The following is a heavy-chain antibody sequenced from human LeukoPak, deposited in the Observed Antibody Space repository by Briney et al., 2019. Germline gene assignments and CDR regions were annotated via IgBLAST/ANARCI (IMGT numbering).Heavy chain of an antibody. CDR1: GYTLTIYY. J-gene: IGHJ4*02. CDR2: INPSGGST. D-gene: IGHD3-22*01. CDR3: ARAARYYYDSSGPKGY. Sequence: ASVKVSCKASGYTLTIYYMHWVRQAPGQGLEWMGIINPSGGSTSYAQKFQGRVTMTRDTSTSTVYMELSSLRSEDTAIYYCARAARYYYDSSGPKGYWGQGTLVTVSS. V-gene: IGHV1-46*01.